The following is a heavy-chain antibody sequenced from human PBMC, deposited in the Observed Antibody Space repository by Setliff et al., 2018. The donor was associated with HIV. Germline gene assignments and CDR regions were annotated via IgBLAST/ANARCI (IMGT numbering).Heavy chain of an antibody. CDR2: INQDGRDK. CDR3: ARAPPGDSSSWYGNPCFDS. V-gene: IGHV3-7*03. Sequence: GRSLRLSCAASGFTFSSYWMGWVRQAPGKGLEWVANINQDGRDKYFVDSVRGRLTISRDNAKNSLFLQMNGLRAGDTAVYYCARAPPGDSSSWYGNPCFDSWGQGTLVTVSS. D-gene: IGHD6-13*01. CDR1: GFTFSSYW. J-gene: IGHJ4*02.